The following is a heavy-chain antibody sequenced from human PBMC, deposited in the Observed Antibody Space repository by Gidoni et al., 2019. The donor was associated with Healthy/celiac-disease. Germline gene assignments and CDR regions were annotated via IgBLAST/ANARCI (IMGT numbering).Heavy chain of an antibody. CDR2: IYYSGST. CDR1: GGSISSGGYY. V-gene: IGHV4-31*01. D-gene: IGHD3-22*01. J-gene: IGHJ4*02. CDR3: ARLRYSDSNGYPFDY. Sequence: QVQLQESGPGLVKPSQTLSLTCSVSGGSISSGGYYWSWIRQRQGKGLEWIGYIYYSGSTNYNPSLKSPLTISVDTSKNQFSLKLSSVTAADTAVYYCARLRYSDSNGYPFDYWGQGTLVTVSS.